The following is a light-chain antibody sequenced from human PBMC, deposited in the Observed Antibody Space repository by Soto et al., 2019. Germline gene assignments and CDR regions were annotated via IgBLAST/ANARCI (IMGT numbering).Light chain of an antibody. Sequence: IQMTQSASSLSTSFGHTFTITCRASQSISNYLSWYQQKPGKSPKALIYAESSLQSGVPSRLSAVGSGRDFHLTISSVQPEDFATYYCQQSYRTPTFGQGTRLEIK. V-gene: IGKV1-39*01. CDR3: QQSYRTPT. J-gene: IGKJ5*01. CDR2: AES. CDR1: QSISNY.